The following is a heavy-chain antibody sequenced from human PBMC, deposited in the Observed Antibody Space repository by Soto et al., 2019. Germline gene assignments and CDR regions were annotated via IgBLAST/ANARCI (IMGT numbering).Heavy chain of an antibody. Sequence: GGSLRLSCAASGFTFSSYWMSWVRQAPGKGLEWVANIKQDGSEKYYVDSVKGRFTISRDNAKNSLYLQMNSLRAEDTAVYYCARDHLGYDSSGYYRDDFDYWGQGTLVTVSS. CDR1: GFTFSSYW. CDR2: IKQDGSEK. V-gene: IGHV3-7*03. CDR3: ARDHLGYDSSGYYRDDFDY. J-gene: IGHJ4*02. D-gene: IGHD3-22*01.